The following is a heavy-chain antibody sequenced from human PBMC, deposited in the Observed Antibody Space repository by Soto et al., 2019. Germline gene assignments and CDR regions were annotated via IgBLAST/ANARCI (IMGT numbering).Heavy chain of an antibody. V-gene: IGHV4-31*03. CDR2: IYYSGST. D-gene: IGHD4-4*01. J-gene: IGHJ4*02. CDR1: GGSISSGGYY. Sequence: QVQLQESGPGLVKPSQTLSLTCTVSGGSISSGGYYWSWIRQHPGKGLEWIGYIYYSGSTYYNPSLKSRVTISVDTSKNQFPLKLSSVTAAXXXVYYCASHEYSLACFDYWGQGTLVTV. CDR3: ASHEYSLACFDY.